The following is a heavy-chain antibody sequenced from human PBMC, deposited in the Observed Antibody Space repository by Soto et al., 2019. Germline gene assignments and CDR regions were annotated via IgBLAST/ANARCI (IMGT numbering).Heavy chain of an antibody. CDR2: ISWNSGSI. J-gene: IGHJ4*02. D-gene: IGHD6-19*01. Sequence: GGSLRLSCAASGFTFDEYAIHWVRQAPGKGLEWVSGISWNSGSIAYADFVKGRFTISRDNAKNSLYLQMNSLRAEDTALYYCAKDISRWTVAVAANACDYWGQGTLVTVSS. CDR1: GFTFDEYA. CDR3: AKDISRWTVAVAANACDY. V-gene: IGHV3-9*01.